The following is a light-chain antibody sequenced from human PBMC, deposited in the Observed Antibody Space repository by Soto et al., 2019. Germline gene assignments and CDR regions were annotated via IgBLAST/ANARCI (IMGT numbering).Light chain of an antibody. V-gene: IGKV3-11*01. Sequence: ENVLTQSPGTLSLSPGERATLSCRASQSVGTYLAWYQQKPGQAPRLLIFDASKRATGIPARFSGSGSGTDFTLTISSLQYADLALHYCQHGSNWLSCTLGAGTKVDIK. CDR3: QHGSNWLSCT. J-gene: IGKJ4*02. CDR1: QSVGTY. CDR2: DAS.